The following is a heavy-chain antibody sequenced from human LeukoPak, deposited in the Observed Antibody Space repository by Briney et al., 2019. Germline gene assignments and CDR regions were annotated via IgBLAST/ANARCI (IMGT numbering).Heavy chain of an antibody. CDR3: ARARSAWASDAFDI. CDR1: GYTFTSYA. V-gene: IGHV7-4-1*02. CDR2: INTNTGKP. Sequence: ASVKVSCKASGYTFTSYAMNWVRKAPGQGLGWMGWINTNTGKPTYAQGFTGRFVFSLDTSVSTAYLQISSLKAEDTAVYHCARARSAWASDAFDIWGQGTMVTVSS. J-gene: IGHJ3*02. D-gene: IGHD6-19*01.